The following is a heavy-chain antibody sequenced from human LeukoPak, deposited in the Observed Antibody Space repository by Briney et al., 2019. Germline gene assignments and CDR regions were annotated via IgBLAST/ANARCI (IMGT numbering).Heavy chain of an antibody. Sequence: ASVKVSCKASGYTFTGYYMHWVRQAPGQGLEWMGWINPNSGGTNYAQKFQGRVTMTRDTSISTAYMELSRLRSDDTAVYYCARGGYFGWLFLYYFDYWGQGPLVTVSS. CDR2: INPNSGGT. CDR1: GYTFTGYY. CDR3: ARGGYFGWLFLYYFDY. V-gene: IGHV1-2*02. D-gene: IGHD3-9*01. J-gene: IGHJ4*02.